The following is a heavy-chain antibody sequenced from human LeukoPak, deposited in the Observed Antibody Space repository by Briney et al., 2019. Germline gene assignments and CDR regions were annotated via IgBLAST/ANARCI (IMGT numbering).Heavy chain of an antibody. CDR2: MKHDGSEI. J-gene: IGHJ4*02. V-gene: IGHV3-7*01. CDR3: ARGGYYNFWTGYFRKDFDY. CDR1: GFTFRRYW. Sequence: PGGSLRLSCAASGFTFRRYWMSWVRQAPGKGREWVANMKHDGSEIYYVDSVKGRSTISRDNAKDSLYLQMNSLRAEDTAVYYCARGGYYNFWTGYFRKDFDYWGQGTLVTVSS. D-gene: IGHD3-3*01.